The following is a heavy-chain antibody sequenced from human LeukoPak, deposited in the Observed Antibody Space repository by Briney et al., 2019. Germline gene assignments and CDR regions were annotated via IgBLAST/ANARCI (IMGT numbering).Heavy chain of an antibody. CDR1: GFTFSNFG. Sequence: GGSLRLSCTATGFTFSNFGMSWVRQAPGKGLEWVSHLTGSGGSTYYAGSVKGRFTISRDNSKNTLYLQMNSLRAEDTAVYYCAKRNYFGAGTYSFDFWGQGTLVTVSS. CDR3: AKRNYFGAGTYSFDF. J-gene: IGHJ4*02. CDR2: LTGSGGST. D-gene: IGHD3-10*01. V-gene: IGHV3-23*01.